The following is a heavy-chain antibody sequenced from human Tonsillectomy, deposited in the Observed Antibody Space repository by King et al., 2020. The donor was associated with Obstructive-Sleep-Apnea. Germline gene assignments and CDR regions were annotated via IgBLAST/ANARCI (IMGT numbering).Heavy chain of an antibody. CDR3: ARPQTKWLVSDGMDV. J-gene: IGHJ6*02. V-gene: IGHV3-74*01. CDR1: GFIFSSYW. Sequence: VQLVESGGGLVQPGGSLRLSCAASGFIFSSYWMHWVRQVPGKGLVWVSHINTDGSRTNYAASVKGRFTISRDNAKNTLYLQMNSLRPEDTAVYYCARPQTKWLVSDGMDVWGQGTTVTVSS. CDR2: INTDGSRT. D-gene: IGHD6-19*01.